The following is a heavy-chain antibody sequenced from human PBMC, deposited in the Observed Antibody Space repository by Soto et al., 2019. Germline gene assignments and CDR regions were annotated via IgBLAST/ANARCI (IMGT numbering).Heavy chain of an antibody. CDR2: ISWNRGSI. V-gene: IGHV3-9*01. J-gene: IGHJ6*02. CDR3: AKDIAPFYYYYGMDV. Sequence: EVQLVESGGGLVQPGRSLRLSCAASGFTFDDYAMHWVRQAPGKGLEWVSGISWNRGSIGYADSVKGRFTISRDNAKNSLYLQMNSLRAEDTALYYCAKDIAPFYYYYGMDVWGQGTTVTVSS. CDR1: GFTFDDYA.